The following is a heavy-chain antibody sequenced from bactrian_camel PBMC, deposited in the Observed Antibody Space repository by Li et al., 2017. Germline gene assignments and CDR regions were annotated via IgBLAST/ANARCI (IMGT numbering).Heavy chain of an antibody. D-gene: IGHD3*01. CDR2: INPGGGTT. CDR3: YDDHGMG. CDR1: GFSFSSYW. V-gene: IGHV3S1*01. Sequence: HVQLVESGGGLVQPGGSLRLSCAASGFSFSSYWMHWVRQAPGKGLEWVSHINPGGGTTAYADAVLDRFTISRDNSKNTVYLQTSSLKSEDTAVYYCYDDHGMGWGQGTQVTVS. J-gene: IGHJ4*01.